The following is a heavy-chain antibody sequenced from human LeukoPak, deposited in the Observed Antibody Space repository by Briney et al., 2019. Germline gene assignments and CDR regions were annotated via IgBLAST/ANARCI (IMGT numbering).Heavy chain of an antibody. D-gene: IGHD3-3*01. CDR1: GVSISSFY. V-gene: IGHV4-4*07. Sequence: PSETLSLTCTVSGVSISSFYWNWIRQPAGKGLEWIGRIYTSGSTIYNPSLTSGVTMSVEKSKNHFSLKLSSVTAAETAVYYCARGGIFGVVITPYYFDYWGQGTLVTVSS. J-gene: IGHJ4*02. CDR3: ARGGIFGVVITPYYFDY. CDR2: IYTSGST.